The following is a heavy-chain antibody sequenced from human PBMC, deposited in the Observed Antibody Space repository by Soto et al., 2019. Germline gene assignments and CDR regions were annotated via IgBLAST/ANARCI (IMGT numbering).Heavy chain of an antibody. Sequence: GESLKISCKGSGYSFTSYWIGWVRHMPGKGLERMGIIYPGDSDTRYSPSFQGQVTISADKSISTAYLQWSSLKASDTAMYYCARADGATVTTDGLFGYWGQGTLVTVSS. V-gene: IGHV5-51*01. CDR1: GYSFTSYW. J-gene: IGHJ4*02. CDR3: ARADGATVTTDGLFGY. CDR2: IYPGDSDT. D-gene: IGHD4-17*01.